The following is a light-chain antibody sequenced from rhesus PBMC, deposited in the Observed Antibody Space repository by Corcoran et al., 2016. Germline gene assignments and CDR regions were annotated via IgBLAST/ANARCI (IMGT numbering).Light chain of an antibody. Sequence: DIQMTQSPSSLSASVGDTVTITCRASQAISSSLAWYQQKPGKAPNLLIYKESSLQSGVPSRFSGSGSGTDFTLTISSLQSEDFVIYYCQQYSSRPFTFSPGTKLDIK. J-gene: IGKJ3*01. CDR3: QQYSSRPFT. CDR1: QAISSS. V-gene: IGKV1-22*01. CDR2: KES.